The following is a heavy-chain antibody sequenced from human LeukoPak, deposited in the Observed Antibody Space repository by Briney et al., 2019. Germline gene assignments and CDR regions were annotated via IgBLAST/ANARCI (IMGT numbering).Heavy chain of an antibody. V-gene: IGHV3-21*01. CDR3: ASLVVAATRDY. CDR2: ISSSSYI. D-gene: IGHD2-15*01. J-gene: IGHJ4*02. Sequence: GGSLRLSCAASGFTFSSYSMNWVRQAPGKGLEWVSSISSSSYIYYADSVKGRFTISRDNAKNSLYLQMNSLRAEDTAVYYRASLVVAATRDYWGQGTLVTVSS. CDR1: GFTFSSYS.